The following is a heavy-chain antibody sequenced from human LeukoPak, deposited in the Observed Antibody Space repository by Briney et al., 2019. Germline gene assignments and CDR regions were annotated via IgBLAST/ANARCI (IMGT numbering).Heavy chain of an antibody. J-gene: IGHJ4*02. V-gene: IGHV3-21*01. Sequence: PGGSLRLSCAASGFTFSSYSMNWVRQAPGKGLEWVSSISSSSSYIYYADSVKGRFTISRDNAKNSLYLQMNSLRAEDTAVYYCARSDSRVLEWSSRRGAFDYWGQGTLVTVSS. D-gene: IGHD3-3*01. CDR3: ARSDSRVLEWSSRRGAFDY. CDR2: ISSSSSYI. CDR1: GFTFSSYS.